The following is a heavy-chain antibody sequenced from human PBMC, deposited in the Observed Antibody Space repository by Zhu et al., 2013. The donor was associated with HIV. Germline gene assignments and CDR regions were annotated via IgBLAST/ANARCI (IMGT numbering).Heavy chain of an antibody. V-gene: IGHV1-2*02. Sequence: QVQLVQSGAEVKKPGASVKVSCKASGYTFSGYYMHWVRQAPGQGLEWMGWINPNRGGTNYAQKFQGRVTMSRDTSISTAYMELSRLRSDDTAIYYCARAEYCTNGICYTPDYWGQGTLVTVSS. CDR3: ARAEYCTNGICYTPDY. D-gene: IGHD2-8*01. CDR2: INPNRGGT. J-gene: IGHJ4*02. CDR1: GYTFSGYY.